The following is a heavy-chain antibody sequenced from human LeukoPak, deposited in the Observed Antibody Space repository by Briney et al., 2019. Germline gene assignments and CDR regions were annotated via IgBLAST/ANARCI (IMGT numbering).Heavy chain of an antibody. CDR3: ARWGLWFGELRDPDAHYGMDV. CDR1: GGSISSYY. D-gene: IGHD3-10*01. CDR2: IYYSGST. Sequence: SETLSLTCTVSGGSISSYYWSWIRQLPGKGLEWIGYIYYSGSTNYNPSLKSRVTISVDTSKNQFPLKLSSVTAADTAVYYCARWGLWFGELRDPDAHYGMDVWGQGTTVTVSS. J-gene: IGHJ6*02. V-gene: IGHV4-59*01.